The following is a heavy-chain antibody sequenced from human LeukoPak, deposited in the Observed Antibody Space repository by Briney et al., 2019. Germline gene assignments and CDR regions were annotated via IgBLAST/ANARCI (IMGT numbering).Heavy chain of an antibody. CDR2: ISGSGGST. Sequence: GGSLGLSCAASGFTFSSYAMSWVRQAPGKGLEWVSAISGSGGSTYYADSVKGRFTISRDNSKNTIYLQMDSLRAEDTAIYYCARDYWWNYDYWGQGTLVTVSS. V-gene: IGHV3-23*01. J-gene: IGHJ4*02. CDR1: GFTFSSYA. CDR3: ARDYWWNYDY. D-gene: IGHD1-7*01.